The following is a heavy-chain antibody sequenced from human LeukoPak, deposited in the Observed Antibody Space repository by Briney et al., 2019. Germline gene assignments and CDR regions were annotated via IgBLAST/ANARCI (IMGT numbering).Heavy chain of an antibody. CDR1: GGSISSYY. CDR2: FYRSGST. V-gene: IGHV4-4*07. J-gene: IGHJ4*02. CDR3: ASSYFGGSSIIDY. Sequence: SETLSLTCTVSGGSISSYYWNWIRQPAGKGLEWIGRFYRSGSTNYNPSLKSRVTMSVDTSKNQFSLMLTSVTVADTAVYYCASSYFGGSSIIDYWGQGTLVTVSS. D-gene: IGHD6-6*01.